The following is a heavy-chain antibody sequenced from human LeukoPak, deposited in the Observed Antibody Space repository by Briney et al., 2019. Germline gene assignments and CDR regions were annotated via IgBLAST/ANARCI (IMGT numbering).Heavy chain of an antibody. CDR1: GYTFTSYY. CDR3: ARDCDYYDSSGYCPDAFDI. J-gene: IGHJ3*02. Sequence: ASVKVSCKASGYTFTSYYMHWVRQAPGQGLEWIGIINPSGGSTSYAQKFQGRVTMTRDTSTSTVYMELSSLRSEDTAVYYCARDCDYYDSSGYCPDAFDIWGQGTMVTVSS. V-gene: IGHV1-46*01. D-gene: IGHD3-22*01. CDR2: INPSGGST.